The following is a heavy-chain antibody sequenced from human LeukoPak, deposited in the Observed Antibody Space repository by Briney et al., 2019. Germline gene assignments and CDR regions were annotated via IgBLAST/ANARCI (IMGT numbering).Heavy chain of an antibody. V-gene: IGHV4-59*01. CDR2: IYYSGST. J-gene: IGHJ3*02. Sequence: SETLSLTCTVSGGSISSYYWCWIRQPPPQGQEWIGYIYYSGSTNYNPSLKSRVTISVDTSKNQFSLKLSSVTAADTAVYYCASFCSGGSCYSGGDAFDIWGQGTMVTVSS. CDR3: ASFCSGGSCYSGGDAFDI. CDR1: GGSISSYY. D-gene: IGHD2-15*01.